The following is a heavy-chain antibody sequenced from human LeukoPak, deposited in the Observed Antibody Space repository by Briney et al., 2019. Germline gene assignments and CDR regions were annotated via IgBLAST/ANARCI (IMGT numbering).Heavy chain of an antibody. J-gene: IGHJ3*02. CDR1: GGTFSSYS. CDR3: ARDVRGAAQFSDAFHI. V-gene: IGHV1-69*06. D-gene: IGHD6-13*01. Sequence: ASVKVSCKASGGTFSSYSISWVRQAPGQGLEWMGGIIPIFGTANYAQKFQGRVTITADKSTSTAYMDLSSLRSEDTAVYYCARDVRGAAQFSDAFHIWGQGTMVTVSS. CDR2: IIPIFGTA.